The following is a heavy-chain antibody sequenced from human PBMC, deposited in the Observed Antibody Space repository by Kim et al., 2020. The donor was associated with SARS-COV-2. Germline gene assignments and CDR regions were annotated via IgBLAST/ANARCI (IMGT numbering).Heavy chain of an antibody. J-gene: IGHJ4*02. CDR1: GYTFTNYA. D-gene: IGHD6-19*01. CDR3: ARVAVPGSTWYFDY. CDR2: SNAGNGNT. Sequence: ASVKVSCTASGYTFTNYAMLSVRQAPGQRLEWMGWSNAGNGNTKYSQKFQGRVTITRDTSASTAYMGLSSLRSEDTAVYYCARVAVPGSTWYFDYLGQGTLVTVSS. V-gene: IGHV1-3*01.